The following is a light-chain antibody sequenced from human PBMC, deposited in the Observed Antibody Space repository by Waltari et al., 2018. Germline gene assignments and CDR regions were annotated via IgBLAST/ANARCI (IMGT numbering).Light chain of an antibody. V-gene: IGKV3-15*01. Sequence: EIVMTQSPATLSVSLGERVTLSCRASQSVSSSFAWYQQKPGQAPRLLIYDASTRATDIPARFSGSGSETEFTLTISSLQSEDVAFYYCVQDKNWPTFGQGTKLEIK. CDR1: QSVSSS. CDR2: DAS. CDR3: VQDKNWPT. J-gene: IGKJ2*01.